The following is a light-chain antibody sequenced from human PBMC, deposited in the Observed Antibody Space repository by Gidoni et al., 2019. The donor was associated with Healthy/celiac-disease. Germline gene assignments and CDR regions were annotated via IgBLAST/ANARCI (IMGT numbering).Light chain of an antibody. Sequence: DIQMTQSPSSLSASVGDRVTITCRASQSISSYLNCYQQKPGKAPKLLIYAASSLQSGVPSRFSGSGSGTDVTLTISSLQPEDFATYYCQHSYSTPLTFGGGTKVEIK. V-gene: IGKV1-39*01. J-gene: IGKJ4*01. CDR3: QHSYSTPLT. CDR2: AAS. CDR1: QSISSY.